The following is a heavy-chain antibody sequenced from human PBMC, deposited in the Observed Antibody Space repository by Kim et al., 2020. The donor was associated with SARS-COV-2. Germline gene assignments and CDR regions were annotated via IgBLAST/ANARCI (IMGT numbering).Heavy chain of an antibody. Sequence: GGSLRLSCAASGFTFGDYAMHWVRQAPGKGLEWVSGISWNSGSIGYADSVKGRFTISRDNAKNSLYLQMNSLRAEDTALYYCAKDIRWELLHNFDYWGQGTLVTVSS. J-gene: IGHJ4*02. CDR3: AKDIRWELLHNFDY. D-gene: IGHD1-26*01. CDR1: GFTFGDYA. V-gene: IGHV3-9*01. CDR2: ISWNSGSI.